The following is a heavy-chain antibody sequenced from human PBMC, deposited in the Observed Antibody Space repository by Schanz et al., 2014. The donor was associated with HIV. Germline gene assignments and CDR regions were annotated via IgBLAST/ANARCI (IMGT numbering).Heavy chain of an antibody. D-gene: IGHD3-10*01. CDR1: GFSFSTYG. Sequence: QVQLVESGGGVGQPGRSLRLSCAASGFSFSTYGLHWVRQAPGKGLEWVAVISYDAVNKFYADSVQGRFTISRDDSKNTVSLQMDDLRDEDTALYYCARDALPSSVRGMISNWFDPWGQGTLVTVSS. V-gene: IGHV3-30*03. J-gene: IGHJ5*02. CDR2: ISYDAVNK. CDR3: ARDALPSSVRGMISNWFDP.